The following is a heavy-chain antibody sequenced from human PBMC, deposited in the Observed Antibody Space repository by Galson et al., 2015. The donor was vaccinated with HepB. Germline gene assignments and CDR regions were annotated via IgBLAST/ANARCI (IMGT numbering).Heavy chain of an antibody. CDR2: IKSKTDGGTT. CDR1: GFTFSNAW. Sequence: SLRLSCAASGFTFSNAWMNWVRQAPGKGLEWVGRIKSKTDGGTTDYAAPVKGRFTISRDDSKNTLYLQMNSLKTEDTAVYYCTTQWDSSATLGAFDIWGQGTMVTVSS. CDR3: TTQWDSSATLGAFDI. D-gene: IGHD3-22*01. J-gene: IGHJ3*02. V-gene: IGHV3-15*07.